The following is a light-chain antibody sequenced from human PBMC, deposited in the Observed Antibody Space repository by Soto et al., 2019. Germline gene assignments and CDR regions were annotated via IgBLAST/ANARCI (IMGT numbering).Light chain of an antibody. Sequence: QSALTQPASVSGSPGQSITISCTGTSSDVGGYIYVSWYQQHPGIAPKLMIYEVSNRPSGVSNRFSGSKSGNTASLTISGLQAEDEADYYCSSYTSSNTLYVVFGGGTKLTVL. CDR3: SSYTSSNTLYVV. V-gene: IGLV2-14*01. CDR2: EVS. J-gene: IGLJ2*01. CDR1: SSDVGGYIY.